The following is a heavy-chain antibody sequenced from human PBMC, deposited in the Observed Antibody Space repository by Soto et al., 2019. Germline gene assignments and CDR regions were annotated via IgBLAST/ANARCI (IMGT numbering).Heavy chain of an antibody. CDR2: ISYDGSNK. D-gene: IGHD3-10*01. J-gene: IGHJ6*02. CDR1: GFTFSSYG. V-gene: IGHV3-30*18. CDR3: AKGGGEITMVRGGPYGMDV. Sequence: TGGSLRLSCAASGFTFSSYGMHWVRQAPGKGLEWVAVISYDGSNKYYADSVKGRFTISRDNSKNTLYLQMNSLRAEDTAVYYCAKGGGEITMVRGGPYGMDVWGQGTTVTVSS.